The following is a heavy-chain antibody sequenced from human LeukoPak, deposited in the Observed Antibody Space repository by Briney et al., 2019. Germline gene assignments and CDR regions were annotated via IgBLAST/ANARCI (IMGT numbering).Heavy chain of an antibody. D-gene: IGHD3-22*01. J-gene: IGHJ4*01. CDR3: ARDHYDSSGYYYSFDY. Sequence: AVNVSLKASGGTFTSYTISRVRQAPGQGLEWMGRIITILGIAKYAQKFQGRVTITADKSTSTASMEMSRLRSEDTAVYYCARDHYDSSGYYYSFDYWGHGTLVTVSS. V-gene: IGHV1-69*04. CDR2: IITILGIA. CDR1: GGTFTSYT.